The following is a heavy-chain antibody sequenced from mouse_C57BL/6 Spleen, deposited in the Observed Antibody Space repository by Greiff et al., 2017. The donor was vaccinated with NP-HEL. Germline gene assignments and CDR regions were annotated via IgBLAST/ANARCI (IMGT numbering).Heavy chain of an antibody. D-gene: IGHD1-1*01. V-gene: IGHV1-63*01. CDR1: GYTFTNYW. CDR2: IYPGGGYT. CDR3: ARRYGSSYVDWYFDV. Sequence: QVQLQQSGAELVRPGTSVKMSCKASGYTFTNYWIGWAKQRPGHGLEWIGDIYPGGGYTNYNEKYKGKATLTADKSSSTAYMQFSSLTSEDSAIYYCARRYGSSYVDWYFDVWGTGTTVTVSS. J-gene: IGHJ1*03.